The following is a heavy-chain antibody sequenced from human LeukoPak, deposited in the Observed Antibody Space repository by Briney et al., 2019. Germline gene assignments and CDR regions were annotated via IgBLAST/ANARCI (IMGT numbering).Heavy chain of an antibody. J-gene: IGHJ3*02. CDR2: IYTSGST. CDR1: GGSISSGSYY. CDR3: ARDSSWWQGSPPRRFFDI. Sequence: SETLSLTCTVSGGSISSGSYYWSWIRQPAGKGLEWIGRIYTSGSTNYNPSLKSRVTISVDTSKNQFSLKLSSVTAADTAVYYCARDSSWWQGSPPRRFFDIWGQGTMVTVSS. V-gene: IGHV4-61*02. D-gene: IGHD6-13*01.